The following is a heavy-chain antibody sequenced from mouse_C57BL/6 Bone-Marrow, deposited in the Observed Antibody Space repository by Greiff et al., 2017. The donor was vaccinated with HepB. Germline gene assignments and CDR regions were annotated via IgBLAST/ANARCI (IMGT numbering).Heavy chain of an antibody. J-gene: IGHJ2*01. V-gene: IGHV5-4*01. D-gene: IGHD3-3*01. CDR2: ISDGGSYT. CDR3: ARGGGGTNYFDY. Sequence: EVHLVESGGGLVKPGGSLKLSCAASGFTFSSYAMSWVRQTPEKRLEWVATISDGGSYTYYPDNVKGRFTISRDNAKNNLYLQMSHLKSEDTAMYYCARGGGGTNYFDYWGQGTTLTVSS. CDR1: GFTFSSYA.